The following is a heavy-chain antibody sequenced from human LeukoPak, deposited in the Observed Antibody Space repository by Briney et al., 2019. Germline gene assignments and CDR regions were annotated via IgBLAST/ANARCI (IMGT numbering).Heavy chain of an antibody. CDR3: AKSHDCSSTSCPYYFDY. V-gene: IGHV3-30*18. CDR1: GFTFRSYG. J-gene: IGHJ4*02. D-gene: IGHD2-2*01. CDR2: ISYDGSNK. Sequence: GSLRLSCAASGFTFRSYGMHWVRQAPGKGLEWVAVISYDGSNKYYADSVKGRFTISRDNSKNTLYLQMNSLRAEDTAVYYCAKSHDCSSTSCPYYFDYWGQGTLVTVSS.